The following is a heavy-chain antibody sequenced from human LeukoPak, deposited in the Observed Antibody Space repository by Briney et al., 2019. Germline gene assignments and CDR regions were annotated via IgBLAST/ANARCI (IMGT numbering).Heavy chain of an antibody. J-gene: IGHJ5*02. D-gene: IGHD2-15*01. V-gene: IGHV5-51*01. CDR3: ARRGGAAEWFDP. CDR1: GYSFTSYW. CDR2: IFPGTSDT. Sequence: GESLKISCKGSGYSFTSYWIGWVRQMPGKGLEWMGIIFPGTSDTRYNPSFQGQVTISADKSINTAYLQWTSLKTSDTAIYYCARRGGAAEWFDPWGQGTLVAVSS.